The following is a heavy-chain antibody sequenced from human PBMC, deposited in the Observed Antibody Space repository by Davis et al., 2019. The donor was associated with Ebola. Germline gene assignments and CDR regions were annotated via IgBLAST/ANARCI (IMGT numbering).Heavy chain of an antibody. Sequence: PGGSLRLSCTVSGGSISSYYWSWIRQPPGKGLEWIGYIYYSGSTNYNPSLKSRVTISVDTSKNQFSLKLSSVTAADTAVYYCARDSFEYSSSYNWFDPWGQGTLVTVSS. CDR3: ARDSFEYSSSYNWFDP. J-gene: IGHJ5*02. CDR1: GGSISSYY. V-gene: IGHV4-59*01. CDR2: IYYSGST. D-gene: IGHD6-6*01.